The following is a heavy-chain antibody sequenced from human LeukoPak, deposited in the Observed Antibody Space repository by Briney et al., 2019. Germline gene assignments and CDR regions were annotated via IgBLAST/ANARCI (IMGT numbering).Heavy chain of an antibody. D-gene: IGHD3-9*01. CDR2: ISYDGSNK. CDR3: ARDPQLRYFDWLPYPPGFDY. Sequence: GGSLRPSCAASGFTFSSYGMHWVRQAPGKGLEWVAVISYDGSNKYYADSVKGRFTISRDNAKNSLYLQMNSLRAEDTAVYYCARDPQLRYFDWLPYPPGFDYWGQGTLVTVSS. V-gene: IGHV3-30*03. J-gene: IGHJ4*02. CDR1: GFTFSSYG.